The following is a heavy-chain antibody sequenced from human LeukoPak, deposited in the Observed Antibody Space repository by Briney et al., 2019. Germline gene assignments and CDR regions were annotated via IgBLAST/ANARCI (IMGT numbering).Heavy chain of an antibody. D-gene: IGHD3-9*01. CDR2: IYYSGTT. CDR1: GGSISSSTTYY. Sequence: SETLSLTCSVSGGSISSSTTYYWGWIRQPPGKGLEWIESIYYSGTTYYNPSLKSRVTISVDTSKNQFSLSLSSVTAADTAVYYCARRVYYDILTGSYYFDYWGQGTRVTVSS. V-gene: IGHV4-39*01. CDR3: ARRVYYDILTGSYYFDY. J-gene: IGHJ4*02.